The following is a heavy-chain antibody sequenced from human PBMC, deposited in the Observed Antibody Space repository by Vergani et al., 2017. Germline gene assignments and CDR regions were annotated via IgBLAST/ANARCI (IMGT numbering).Heavy chain of an antibody. CDR3: ASDSGYAYYY. CDR1: GGSFSGYY. V-gene: IGHV4-34*01. Sequence: QVQLQQWGAGLLKPSETLSLTCAVYGGSFSGYYWSWIRQPPGKGLEWIGEINHSGSTNYNPSLKSRVTISVDTSKNQFSLKLSSVTAADTAVYYCASDSGYAYYYWGQGTLVTVSS. D-gene: IGHD5-12*01. CDR2: INHSGST. J-gene: IGHJ4*02.